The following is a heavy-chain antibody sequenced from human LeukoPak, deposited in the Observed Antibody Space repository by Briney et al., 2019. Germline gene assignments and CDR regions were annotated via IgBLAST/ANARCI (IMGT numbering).Heavy chain of an antibody. V-gene: IGHV1-18*04. J-gene: IGHJ6*04. D-gene: IGHD2-2*01. Sequence: ASVKVSCKASGYTFTSCGISWVRQAPGQGLEWMGWISAYNGNTNYAQKLQGRVTMTTDTSTSTAYMELRSLRSDDTAVYYCAREKRRPHLEDIVVVPAAGGIGGYYYYGMDVWGKGTTVTVSS. CDR3: AREKRRPHLEDIVVVPAAGGIGGYYYYGMDV. CDR1: GYTFTSCG. CDR2: ISAYNGNT.